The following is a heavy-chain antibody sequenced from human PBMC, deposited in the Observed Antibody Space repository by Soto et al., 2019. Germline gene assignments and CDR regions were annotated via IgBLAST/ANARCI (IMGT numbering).Heavy chain of an antibody. CDR2: ISAYNGFT. CDR1: GYTFTSQA. D-gene: IGHD6-6*01. V-gene: IGHV1-18*01. CDR3: ARSQAARLNYYGMDV. J-gene: IGHJ6*02. Sequence: ASVKVSCKGSGYTFTSQAIAWVRQAPGQGLEWMGWISAYNGFTKYEQNLQGRVTMTTDTSTSTAYMELRSLRSDDTAVYYCARSQAARLNYYGMDVWGQGTTVTVSS.